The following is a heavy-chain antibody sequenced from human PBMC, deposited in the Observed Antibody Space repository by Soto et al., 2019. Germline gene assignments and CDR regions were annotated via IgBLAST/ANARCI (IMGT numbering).Heavy chain of an antibody. J-gene: IGHJ4*03. Sequence: GGSLRLSCAASGFTFSTYAMNWVRQAPGKGLEWVSTISVSGDSTYYADSVKGRFAISRDNSKNTLYLQMNSMSAEDTAMHYFVTCLLPYCSGGTCNPCDCWGRGAMVAVAS. CDR2: ISVSGDST. CDR1: GFTFSTYA. V-gene: IGHV3-23*01. CDR3: VTCLLPYCSGGTCNPCDC. D-gene: IGHD2-15*01.